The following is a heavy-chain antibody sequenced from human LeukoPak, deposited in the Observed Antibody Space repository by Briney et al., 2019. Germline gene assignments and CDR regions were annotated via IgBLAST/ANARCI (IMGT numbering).Heavy chain of an antibody. J-gene: IGHJ6*03. V-gene: IGHV1-8*01. D-gene: IGHD2-21*02. CDR3: ARGTFDCDVVTGIHYYYMDV. CDR1: GYPFTSFE. Sequence: ASVKVSCKASGYPFTSFEINWVRQATGEGLEWMAWMKLDSGNSDYAQKLRDRVTLSSNSSINTAYMEVSSLGSDDTAVYFCARGTFDCDVVTGIHYYYMDVWGTGTTVTVSS. CDR2: MKLDSGNS.